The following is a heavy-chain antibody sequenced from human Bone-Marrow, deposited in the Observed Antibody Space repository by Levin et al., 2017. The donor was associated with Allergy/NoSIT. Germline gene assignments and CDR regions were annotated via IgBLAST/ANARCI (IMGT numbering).Heavy chain of an antibody. V-gene: IGHV2-5*02. CDR2: IYWDDDK. D-gene: IGHD3-10*01. Sequence: SGPTLVKPTQTLTLTCTFSGFSLSTSGVGVGWIRQPPGKALEWLALIYWDDDKRYSPSLKSRLTITKDTSKNQVVLTMTNMDPVDTATYYCAHSRTAAVLLWFGETGYAFDIWGQGTMVTVSS. CDR3: AHSRTAAVLLWFGETGYAFDI. J-gene: IGHJ3*02. CDR1: GFSLSTSGVG.